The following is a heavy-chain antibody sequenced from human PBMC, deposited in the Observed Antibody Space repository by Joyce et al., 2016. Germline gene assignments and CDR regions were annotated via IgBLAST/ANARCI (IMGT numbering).Heavy chain of an antibody. J-gene: IGHJ4*02. CDR2: IIPIRGIA. V-gene: IGHV1-69*08. Sequence: QVQLVQSGAEVKKPGSSVKVSCKTSGGTFSSYSITWVWQAPGQGLEWMGRIIPIRGIADYAQKFQGRVTSTADKSTSTGYMELSSLRSEDTAVYYCARDRPLVGATQFDYWGQGTLVTVSS. D-gene: IGHD1-26*01. CDR3: ARDRPLVGATQFDY. CDR1: GGTFSSYS.